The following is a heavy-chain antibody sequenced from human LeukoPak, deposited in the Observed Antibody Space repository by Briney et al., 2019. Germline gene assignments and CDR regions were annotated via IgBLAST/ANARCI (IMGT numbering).Heavy chain of an antibody. D-gene: IGHD5-18*01. J-gene: IGHJ6*02. CDR1: GFTFSSYA. Sequence: GGSLRLSCAASGFTFSSYAMHWVRQAPGKGLEWVAVISYDGSNKYYADSVKGRFTISRDNSKNTLYLQMNSLRAEDTAVYYCAKDLYSYGSRGMDVWGQGTTVTVSS. CDR3: AKDLYSYGSRGMDV. V-gene: IGHV3-30-3*01. CDR2: ISYDGSNK.